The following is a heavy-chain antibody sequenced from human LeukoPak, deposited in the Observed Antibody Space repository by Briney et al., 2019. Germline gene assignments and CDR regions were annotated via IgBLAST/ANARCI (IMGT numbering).Heavy chain of an antibody. V-gene: IGHV4-39*07. CDR3: ARGAAASY. Sequence: SETLSLTCTVSGGSISSSSYYWGWIRQPPGKGLEWIGSIYYSGSTYYNPSLKSRVTISVDTSKNQFSLKLSSVTAADTAVYYCARGAAASYWGQGTLVTVSS. CDR2: IYYSGST. D-gene: IGHD6-25*01. CDR1: GGSISSSSYY. J-gene: IGHJ4*02.